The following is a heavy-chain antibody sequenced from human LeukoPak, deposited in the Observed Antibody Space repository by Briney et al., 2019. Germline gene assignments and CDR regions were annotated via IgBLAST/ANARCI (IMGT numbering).Heavy chain of an antibody. D-gene: IGHD6-13*01. J-gene: IGHJ6*02. CDR2: ISYDGSNK. V-gene: IGHV3-30*03. Sequence: GGSLRLSCAASGFTFSSYGMHWVRQAPGKGLEWVAVISYDGSNKYYADSVKGRFTISRDNSKNTLYLQMNSLRAEDTAVYYCARSWSAAAGLYYYYGMDVWGRGTTVTVSS. CDR1: GFTFSSYG. CDR3: ARSWSAAAGLYYYYGMDV.